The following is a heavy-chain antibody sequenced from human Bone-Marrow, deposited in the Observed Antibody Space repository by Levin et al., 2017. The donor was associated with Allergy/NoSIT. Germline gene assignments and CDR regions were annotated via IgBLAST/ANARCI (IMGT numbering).Heavy chain of an antibody. CDR1: GFKFSDYY. V-gene: IGHV3-11*05. CDR3: ARVVSEYYSYTFDV. J-gene: IGHJ6*02. CDR2: LSSGTNHT. Sequence: PGGSLRLSCAASGFKFSDYYMSWIRQAPGKGLEWLAHLSSGTNHTEYADSVKGRFAISRDNAKNSLYLQMHSLKVEDTAVYYCARVVSEYYSYTFDVWGQGTTFTVSS. D-gene: IGHD2/OR15-2a*01.